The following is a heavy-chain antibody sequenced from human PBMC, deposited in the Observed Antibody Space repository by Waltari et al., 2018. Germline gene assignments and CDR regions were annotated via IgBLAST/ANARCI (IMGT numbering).Heavy chain of an antibody. CDR2: INAGNGNT. V-gene: IGHV1-3*01. CDR3: ARDVSSGWYWYFDL. D-gene: IGHD6-19*01. CDR1: GYTFTSYA. J-gene: IGHJ2*01. Sequence: QVQLVQSGAEVKKPGASVKVSCKASGYTFTSYAMHWVRQAPGQRLEWMGWINAGNGNTKYSQKFQGRVTITRDTSASTAYMELSSLRSEDTAVYYCARDVSSGWYWYFDLWGRGTLVTVSS.